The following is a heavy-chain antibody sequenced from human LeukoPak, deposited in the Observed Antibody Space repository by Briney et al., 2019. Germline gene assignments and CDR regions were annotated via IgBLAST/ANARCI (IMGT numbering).Heavy chain of an antibody. V-gene: IGHV4-34*01. CDR2: INHSGST. J-gene: IGHJ4*02. CDR1: GGSFSGYY. D-gene: IGHD3-22*01. CDR3: ARGEDDSSGYYYYFDY. Sequence: PSETLSPTCAVYGGSFSGYYWSWIRQPPGKGLEWIGEINHSGSTNYNPSLKSRVTISVDTSKNQFSLKLSSVTAADTAVYYCARGEDDSSGYYYYFDYWGQGTLVTVSS.